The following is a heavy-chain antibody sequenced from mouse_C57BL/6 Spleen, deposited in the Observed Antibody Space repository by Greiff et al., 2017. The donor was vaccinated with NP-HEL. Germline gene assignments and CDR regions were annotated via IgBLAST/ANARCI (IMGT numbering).Heavy chain of an antibody. CDR3: ARGSSYYPFAY. V-gene: IGHV3-6*01. J-gene: IGHJ3*01. CDR1: GYSITSGYY. Sequence: EVKLVESGPGLVKPSQSLSLTCSVTGYSITSGYYWNWIRQFPGNQLEWMGYISYDGSNNYNPSLKNRISITRDTSKNQFFLKLNSVTTEDTATYYCARGSSYYPFAYWGQGTLVTVSA. CDR2: ISYDGSN. D-gene: IGHD1-1*01.